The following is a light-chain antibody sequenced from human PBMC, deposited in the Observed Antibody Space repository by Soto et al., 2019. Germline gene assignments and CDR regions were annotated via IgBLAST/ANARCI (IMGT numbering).Light chain of an antibody. J-gene: IGKJ1*01. Sequence: EIVMTQYPATLSVSPGERATVSCRASQSVSNNYLAWYQQKPGQAPRLLIYGASNRATGIPDRFSGSGSGTDFTLTISRLEPEDFAVYYCQQYGSSGTFGQGTKVDI. CDR2: GAS. CDR1: QSVSNNY. CDR3: QQYGSSGT. V-gene: IGKV3-20*01.